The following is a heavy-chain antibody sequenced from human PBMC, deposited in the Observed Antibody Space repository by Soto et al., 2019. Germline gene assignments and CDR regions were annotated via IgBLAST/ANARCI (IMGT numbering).Heavy chain of an antibody. J-gene: IGHJ6*02. CDR2: IYYSGST. D-gene: IGHD6-6*01. Sequence: LSLTCTVSGGSISSYYWSWIRQPPGKGLEWIGYIYYSGSTNYNPSLKSRVTISVDTSKNQFSLKLSSVTAADTAVYYCAREGIAARRGYYYYYGMDVWGQGTTVTASS. CDR3: AREGIAARRGYYYYYGMDV. CDR1: GGSISSYY. V-gene: IGHV4-59*01.